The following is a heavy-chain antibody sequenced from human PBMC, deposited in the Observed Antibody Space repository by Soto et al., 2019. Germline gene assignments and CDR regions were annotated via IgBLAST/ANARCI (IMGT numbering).Heavy chain of an antibody. V-gene: IGHV4-59*01. CDR2: IYYSGST. D-gene: IGHD2-15*01. Sequence: TSETLSLTCTVSGGSISSYYWSWIRQPPGKGLEWIGYIYYSGSTNYNPSLKSRVTISVDTSKNQFSLKLSSVTAADTAVYYCARVLVDCSGGSCYSSLFYSYYYYMDVWGKGTTVTFS. CDR1: GGSISSYY. J-gene: IGHJ6*03. CDR3: ARVLVDCSGGSCYSSLFYSYYYYMDV.